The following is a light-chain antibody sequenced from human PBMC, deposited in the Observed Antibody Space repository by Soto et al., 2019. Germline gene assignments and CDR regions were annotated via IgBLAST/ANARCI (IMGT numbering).Light chain of an antibody. CDR2: PTF. CDR1: QSIMNW. Sequence: DIQMTQSPSTLPASLGDRVTITCRASQSIMNWLSCYQQKPATAPKILIDPTFNTGSAARFRCSGTGTGIEFTISILQLEDDAFEYCHRQHYTPQSFGQGTKVDIK. V-gene: IGKV1-5*01. CDR3: QHYTPQS. J-gene: IGKJ1*01.